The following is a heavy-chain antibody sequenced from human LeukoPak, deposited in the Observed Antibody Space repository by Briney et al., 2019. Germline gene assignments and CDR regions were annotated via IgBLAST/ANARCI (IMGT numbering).Heavy chain of an antibody. CDR3: AKDLPGYCSSTSCQGIAFDI. D-gene: IGHD2-2*01. CDR1: GFTFSSYA. CDR2: ISGSGGST. J-gene: IGHJ3*02. Sequence: GGSLRLSCAASGFTFSSYAMSWVRQAPGKGLEWASAISGSGGSTYYADSVKGRFTISRDNSKNTLYLQMNSLRAEDTAVYYCAKDLPGYCSSTSCQGIAFDIWGQGTMVTVSS. V-gene: IGHV3-23*01.